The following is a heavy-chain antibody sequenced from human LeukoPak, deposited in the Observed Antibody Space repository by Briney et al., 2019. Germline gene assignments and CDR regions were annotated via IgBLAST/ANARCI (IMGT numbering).Heavy chain of an antibody. D-gene: IGHD3-10*01. CDR3: AKEGAYPIITYDS. CDR2: IKQDGSEK. Sequence: GGSLRLSCAASGFTFSSYWMSWVRQAPGKGLEWVANIKQDGSEKYYVDSVKGRFSISRDNAKNSLYLQMDSLRAEDTAVYYCAKEGAYPIITYDSWGQGALVTVSS. J-gene: IGHJ5*01. CDR1: GFTFSSYW. V-gene: IGHV3-7*01.